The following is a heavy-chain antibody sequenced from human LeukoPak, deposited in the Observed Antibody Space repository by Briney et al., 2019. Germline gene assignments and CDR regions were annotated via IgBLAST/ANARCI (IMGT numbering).Heavy chain of an antibody. J-gene: IGHJ4*02. V-gene: IGHV1-8*03. D-gene: IGHD5-12*01. CDR2: MNPNNGNT. CDR3: ARGDPRLRLLGY. CDR1: GYIFTSYD. Sequence: GESLKISCKGSGYIFTSYDINWVRQATGQGLEWMGWMNPNNGNTGFAQKFQGRVTITRNTSISTAYMELTTLTFDDTAVYYCARGDPRLRLLGYWGQGTPVTVSS.